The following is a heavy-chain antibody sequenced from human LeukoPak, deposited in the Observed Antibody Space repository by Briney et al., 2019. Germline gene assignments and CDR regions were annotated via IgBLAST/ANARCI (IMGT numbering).Heavy chain of an antibody. CDR2: ISGSGGST. Sequence: PGGSLRLSCAASGFTFSSYAMSWVRQAPGKGLEWVSAISGSGGSTYYADSVKGRFTISRDNSKNTLYLQMNSLRAEDMALYYCAKAGIWGIGGAFDIWGQGTMVTVSS. CDR3: AKAGIWGIGGAFDI. D-gene: IGHD3-16*01. J-gene: IGHJ3*02. CDR1: GFTFSSYA. V-gene: IGHV3-23*01.